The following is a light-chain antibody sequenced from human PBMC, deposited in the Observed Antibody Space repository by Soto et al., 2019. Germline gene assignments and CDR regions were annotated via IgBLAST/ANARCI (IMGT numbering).Light chain of an antibody. CDR2: VES. Sequence: EIVMTQSPATLSLSPGESATLSCRTSQSVSSNLAWYQQKTGQAPRILIYVESTRATGIPDRLSGSGSGTDLNLTISRLQSEDFAVYYCQXYNNWPRTCGQGTKVDIK. V-gene: IGKV3-15*01. CDR1: QSVSSN. CDR3: QXYNNWPRT. J-gene: IGKJ1*01.